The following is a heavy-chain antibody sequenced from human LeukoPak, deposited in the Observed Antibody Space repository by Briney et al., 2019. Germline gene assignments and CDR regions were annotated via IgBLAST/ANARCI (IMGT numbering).Heavy chain of an antibody. CDR3: ARERGFMVRGVFDY. Sequence: SQTLSLTCTVSGDSISSGSYYWSWIRQPAGEGLEWIGRIYSSGRTHYSPSLKSRVAISVDTSKNRFSLRLSSVTAADTAVYYCARERGFMVRGVFDYWGQGTLVTVSS. D-gene: IGHD3-10*01. V-gene: IGHV4-61*02. CDR1: GDSISSGSYY. J-gene: IGHJ4*02. CDR2: IYSSGRT.